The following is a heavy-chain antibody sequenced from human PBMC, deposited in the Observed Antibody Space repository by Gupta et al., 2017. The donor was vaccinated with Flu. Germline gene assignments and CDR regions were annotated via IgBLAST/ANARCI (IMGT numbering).Heavy chain of an antibody. CDR3: ARPYGDYQGYYYYDF. V-gene: IGHV5-51*01. Sequence: QMRGKGLEWMGIIYPGNSNTKYSPSFKGQVTIPADRSISTAYLQWSSLKASDTAMYFCARPYGDYQGYYYYDFWGQGTLVTVSS. CDR2: IYPGNSNT. D-gene: IGHD4-17*01. J-gene: IGHJ4*02.